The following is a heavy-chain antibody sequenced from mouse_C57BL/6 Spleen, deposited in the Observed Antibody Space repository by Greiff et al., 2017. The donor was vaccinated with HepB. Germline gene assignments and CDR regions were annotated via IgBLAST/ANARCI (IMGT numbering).Heavy chain of an antibody. CDR1: GYTFTSYW. D-gene: IGHD5-5*01. Sequence: EVMLVESGTVLARPGASVKMSCKTSGYTFTSYWMHWVKQRPGQGLEWIGAIYPGNSDTSYNQKFKGKAKLTAVTSASTAYMELSSLTNEDSAVYDDTRETTYDWFAYWGQGTLVTVAA. J-gene: IGHJ3*01. CDR2: IYPGNSDT. V-gene: IGHV1-5*01. CDR3: TRETTYDWFAY.